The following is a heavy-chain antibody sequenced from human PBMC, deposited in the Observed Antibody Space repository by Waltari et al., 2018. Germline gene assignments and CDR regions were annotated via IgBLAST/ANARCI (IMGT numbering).Heavy chain of an antibody. D-gene: IGHD4-17*01. J-gene: IGHJ4*02. CDR3: AKHDYGDYNFAY. V-gene: IGHV4-39*01. CDR2: IYYSGST. Sequence: QLQLQESGPGLVKPSETLSLTCTVSGGSISSSSYYWGWIRQPPGKGLEWIGSIYYSGSTYYNPSLKSRVTISVYTSKNQFSLKLSSVTAADTAVYYCAKHDYGDYNFAYWGQGTLVTVSS. CDR1: GGSISSSSYY.